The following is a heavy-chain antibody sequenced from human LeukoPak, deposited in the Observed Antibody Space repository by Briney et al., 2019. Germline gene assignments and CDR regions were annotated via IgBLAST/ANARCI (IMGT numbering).Heavy chain of an antibody. Sequence: SQTLSLTCTVSGGSISSGGYYWSWIRQPPGKGLEWIGYIYHSGSTYYNPSLKSRVTISVDRSKNQFSLKLSSVTAADTAVYYCARAVSIFGVVTSPDYWGQGTLVTVSS. V-gene: IGHV4-30-2*01. CDR3: ARAVSIFGVVTSPDY. CDR2: IYHSGST. CDR1: GGSISSGGYY. J-gene: IGHJ4*02. D-gene: IGHD3-3*01.